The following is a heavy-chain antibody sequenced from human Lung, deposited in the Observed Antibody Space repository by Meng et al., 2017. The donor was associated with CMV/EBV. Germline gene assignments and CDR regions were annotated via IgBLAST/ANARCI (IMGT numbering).Heavy chain of an antibody. J-gene: IGHJ2*01. V-gene: IGHV4-38-2*02. CDR1: GYSISSGYY. CDR2: IYHSGDT. D-gene: IGHD2-21*01. CDR3: ALPYCGGDCFYGYFDV. Sequence: SETLSLTCTVSGYSISSGYYWGWVRQPPGKELEWIGSIYHSGDTYYNPSLKNRVTIAADTSKNQFSLKVTSMTAADTAVYYCALPYCGGDCFYGYFDVWSHGTLVTVSS.